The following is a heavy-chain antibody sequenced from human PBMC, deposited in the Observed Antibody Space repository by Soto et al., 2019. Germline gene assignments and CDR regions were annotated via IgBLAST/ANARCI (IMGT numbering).Heavy chain of an antibody. J-gene: IGHJ3*02. CDR2: MSGLGVST. CDR1: GFTFSSYA. Sequence: GGSLRLSCTGSGFTFSSYALSWVRQAPGKGLEWVSTMSGLGVSTYYADSVKGRFTISRDNSKSTLYLQMNSLRAEDTAVYYCAKDLFGGSSSGDAFDIWGQGTMVTVSS. D-gene: IGHD6-6*01. V-gene: IGHV3-23*01. CDR3: AKDLFGGSSSGDAFDI.